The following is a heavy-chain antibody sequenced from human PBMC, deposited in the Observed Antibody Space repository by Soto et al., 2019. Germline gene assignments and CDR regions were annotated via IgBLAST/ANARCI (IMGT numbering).Heavy chain of an antibody. V-gene: IGHV1-8*01. Sequence: QVQLVQSGAEVKKPGASVKVSCKASGYTFTSDDINWVRQATGQGLEWMGWMNRNSGNTGYAQKFQGRVTXTXTXXISTAYMELSSLRSEDTAVYYCARERRLGIDGRDVWGQGTTVTVSS. J-gene: IGHJ6*02. D-gene: IGHD7-27*01. CDR2: MNRNSGNT. CDR3: ARERRLGIDGRDV. CDR1: GYTFTSDD.